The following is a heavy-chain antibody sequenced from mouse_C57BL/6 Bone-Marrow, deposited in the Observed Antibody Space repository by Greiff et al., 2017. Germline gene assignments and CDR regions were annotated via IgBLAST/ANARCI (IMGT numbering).Heavy chain of an antibody. V-gene: IGHV5-6*01. D-gene: IGHD1-1*01. J-gene: IGHJ4*01. CDR1: GFTFSSYG. CDR2: ISSGGSYT. Sequence: EVQLVESGGDLVKPGGSLKLSCAASGFTFSSYGMSWVRQTPDKRLEWVATISSGGSYTYYPDSVKGRFTISRDNAKNTLYLQMSSLKSEDTAMYYCARNNYYGSSYPYYAMDDWGQGTSVTVSS. CDR3: ARNNYYGSSYPYYAMDD.